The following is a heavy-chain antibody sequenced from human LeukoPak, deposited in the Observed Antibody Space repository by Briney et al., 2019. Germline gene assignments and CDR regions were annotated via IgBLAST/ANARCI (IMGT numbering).Heavy chain of an antibody. J-gene: IGHJ6*02. CDR3: ARDNWNYGSSMDV. Sequence: SETLSLTCTVSGGSISSYYWSWIRQPPGKGLEWIGYIYYSGSTNYNPSLKSRVTISVDTSKNQFPLKLSSVTAADTAVYYCARDNWNYGSSMDVWGQGTTVTVSS. CDR2: IYYSGST. V-gene: IGHV4-59*01. CDR1: GGSISSYY. D-gene: IGHD1-7*01.